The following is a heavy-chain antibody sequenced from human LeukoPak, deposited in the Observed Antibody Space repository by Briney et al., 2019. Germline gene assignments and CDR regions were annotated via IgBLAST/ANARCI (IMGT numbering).Heavy chain of an antibody. J-gene: IGHJ4*02. D-gene: IGHD5-12*01. V-gene: IGHV4-59*01. CDR3: ARDESGSFDY. CDR1: GGSISGYY. Sequence: SETLSLTCTVSGGSISGYYWSWIRQPPGKGLEWIGYIHYSGNTKYSPSLKSRVTISQDTSKNQFSLKLRSVTAADTAVYYCARDESGSFDYWGQGTLVTVSS. CDR2: IHYSGNT.